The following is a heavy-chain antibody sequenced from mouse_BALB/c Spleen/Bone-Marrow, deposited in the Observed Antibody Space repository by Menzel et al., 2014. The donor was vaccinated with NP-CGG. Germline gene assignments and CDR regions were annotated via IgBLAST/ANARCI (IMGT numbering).Heavy chain of an antibody. D-gene: IGHD2-1*01. CDR3: ARDYLYYFHY. J-gene: IGHJ2*01. CDR2: IRNKANGYTT. Sequence: EVKLLESGGGLVQPGGFLRLSCATSGFTFTDHYMSWVRQPPGKALEWLVFIRNKANGYTTEYSASVKGRFTISRDNSQSIVYLQMNTLRAEDSATYYCARDYLYYFHYWGQGTPLPVSS. CDR1: GFTFTDHY. V-gene: IGHV7-3*02.